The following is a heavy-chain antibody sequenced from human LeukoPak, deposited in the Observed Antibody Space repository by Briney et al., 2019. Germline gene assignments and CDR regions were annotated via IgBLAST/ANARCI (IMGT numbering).Heavy chain of an antibody. CDR1: GFTFSSYP. CDR3: GLGFGELLDY. J-gene: IGHJ4*02. D-gene: IGHD3-10*01. Sequence: PGGSLRLSCAASGFTFSSYPMSWARQAPGRVLEWVSVISANSGATYYADSVKGRFTISRDNAKNSLYLQMNSLRAEDTAVYYCGLGFGELLDYWGQGTLVTVSS. V-gene: IGHV3-23*01. CDR2: ISANSGAT.